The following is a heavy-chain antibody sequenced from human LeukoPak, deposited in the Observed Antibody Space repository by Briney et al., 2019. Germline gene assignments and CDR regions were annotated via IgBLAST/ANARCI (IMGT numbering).Heavy chain of an antibody. V-gene: IGHV3-33*01. CDR1: GFTFSSYG. D-gene: IGHD2-2*01. CDR3: VRRCSSSSCYAD. Sequence: PGRSLRLSCAASGFTFSSYGMHWVRQAPGKGLEWVAVIWYDGSNKYYADSVKGRFTISRDNSKNTLYLQMNSLRAEDTAVYYCVRRCSSSSCYADWGQGTLVTVSS. J-gene: IGHJ4*02. CDR2: IWYDGSNK.